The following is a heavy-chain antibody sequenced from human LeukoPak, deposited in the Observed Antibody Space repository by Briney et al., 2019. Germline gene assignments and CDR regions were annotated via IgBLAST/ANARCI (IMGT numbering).Heavy chain of an antibody. Sequence: SETLSLTCTVSGGSISSYYWSWIRQPPGKGLEWIGYIYYSGSTNYNPSLKSRVTISVDTSKNQFSPKLSSVTAADTAVYYCARVLAGHDAFDIWGQGTMVTVSS. CDR1: GGSISSYY. J-gene: IGHJ3*02. CDR2: IYYSGST. CDR3: ARVLAGHDAFDI. D-gene: IGHD6-19*01. V-gene: IGHV4-59*01.